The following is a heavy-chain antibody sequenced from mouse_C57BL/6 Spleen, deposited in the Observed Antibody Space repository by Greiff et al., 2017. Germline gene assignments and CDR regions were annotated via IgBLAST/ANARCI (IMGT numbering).Heavy chain of an antibody. CDR2: ISSGSSTI. V-gene: IGHV5-17*01. CDR1: GFTFSDYG. D-gene: IGHD1-1*01. J-gene: IGHJ1*03. Sequence: EVHLVESGGGLVKPGGSLKLSCAASGFTFSDYGMHWVRQAPEKGLEWVAYISSGSSTIYYADTVKGRFTISRDNAKNTLFLQMTSLRSEDTAMYYCARGTVVATRASYWYFDVWGTGTTVTVSS. CDR3: ARGTVVATRASYWYFDV.